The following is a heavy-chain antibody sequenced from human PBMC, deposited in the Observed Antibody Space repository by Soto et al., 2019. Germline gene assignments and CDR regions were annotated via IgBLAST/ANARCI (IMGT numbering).Heavy chain of an antibody. V-gene: IGHV1-18*01. CDR1: GYTFTSYG. J-gene: IGHJ4*02. Sequence: QVQLVKFGLEVKKPGASVKVSCKTSGYTFTSYGISWVRQAPGQGLEWMGWITTDKGKTTYAQKFQGRVTMTTDTSTSTAYMELRSLRSDDTAVYYCATRSPAFDYWGQGTLVTVSS. CDR3: ATRSPAFDY. CDR2: ITTDKGKT.